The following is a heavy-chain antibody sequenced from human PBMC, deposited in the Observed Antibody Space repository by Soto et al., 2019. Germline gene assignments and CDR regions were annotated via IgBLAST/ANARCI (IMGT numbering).Heavy chain of an antibody. Sequence: SVKVSCKASGGTFSSYAISWVRQATGQGLEWMGGIIPISETTNYAQKFQGRVTITADESKSTAYMELSSLRSEDTAVYYCARSQGSSTSLEIYYYYYYGMDVWGQGTTVTVSS. CDR3: ARSQGSSTSLEIYYYYYYGMDV. CDR1: GGTFSSYA. D-gene: IGHD2-2*01. CDR2: IIPISETT. J-gene: IGHJ6*02. V-gene: IGHV1-69*13.